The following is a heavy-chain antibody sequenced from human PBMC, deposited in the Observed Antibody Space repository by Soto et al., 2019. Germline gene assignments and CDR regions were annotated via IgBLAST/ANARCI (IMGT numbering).Heavy chain of an antibody. D-gene: IGHD7-27*01. CDR1: GGSISSGGYS. CDR2: IYHTWNN. V-gene: IGHV4-30-2*01. J-gene: IGHJ5*02. Sequence: SETLSLTCTVSGGSISSGGYSWGWIRQPPGQGLEWIGYIYHTWNNYYNPSLKSRVTISVDTSKNQFSLNLASVTAADTAVYYCARDANWGYVWIDPWIPGTLVT. CDR3: ARDANWGYVWIDP.